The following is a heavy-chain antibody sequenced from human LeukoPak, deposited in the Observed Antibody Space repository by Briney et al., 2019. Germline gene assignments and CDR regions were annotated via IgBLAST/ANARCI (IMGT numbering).Heavy chain of an antibody. Sequence: SETLSLTCAVYGGSFSGYYWSWIRQPPGKGLEWIGEINHSGSTNYNPSLKSRVTISVDRSKNQFSLKLSSVTAADTAVYYCAREGPRTGYSSGWLRYWGQGTLVTVSS. J-gene: IGHJ4*02. CDR2: INHSGST. D-gene: IGHD6-19*01. V-gene: IGHV4-34*01. CDR3: AREGPRTGYSSGWLRY. CDR1: GGSFSGYY.